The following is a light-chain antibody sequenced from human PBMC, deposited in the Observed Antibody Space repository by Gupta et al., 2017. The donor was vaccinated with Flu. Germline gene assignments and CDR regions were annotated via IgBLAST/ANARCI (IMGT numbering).Light chain of an antibody. V-gene: IGLV6-57*01. CDR2: EDN. Sequence: NFMLTQPHSVSECPGKTVTISCTRSSGSIASNYVQWYQQRPGSSPTTVIYEDNQRPSGVPDRFSGSIDSSSNSASLTISGLKTEDEADYYCQSYDSSNHVVFGGGTKLTVL. CDR1: SGSIASNY. J-gene: IGLJ2*01. CDR3: QSYDSSNHVV.